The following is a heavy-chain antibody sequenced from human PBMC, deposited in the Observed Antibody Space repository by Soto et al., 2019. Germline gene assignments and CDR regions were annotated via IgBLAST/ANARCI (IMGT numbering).Heavy chain of an antibody. D-gene: IGHD1-20*01. J-gene: IGHJ4*02. CDR2: ISGTGDST. V-gene: IGHV3-23*01. CDR1: GFTFSSYV. CDR3: ERVEDNWNKYGY. Sequence: GGSLRLSCAASGFTFSSYVMSWVRQAPGKGLEWVSVISGTGDSTYYAESVKGRLTISRDNSKTTLYLQMNSLRAEDTAVYYCERVEDNWNKYGYWGQGTLVTVSP.